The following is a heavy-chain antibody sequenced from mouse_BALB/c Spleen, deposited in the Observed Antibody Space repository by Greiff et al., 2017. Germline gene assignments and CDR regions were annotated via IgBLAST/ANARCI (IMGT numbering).Heavy chain of an antibody. V-gene: IGHV3-2*02. CDR2: ISYSGST. J-gene: IGHJ3*01. Sequence: DVQLQESGPGLVKPSQSLSLTCTVTGYSITSDYAWNWIRQFPGNKLEWMGYISYSGSTSYNPSLKSRISITRDTSKNQFFLQLNSVTTEDTATYYCARDDYKPYWGQGTLVTVSA. CDR3: ARDDYKPY. CDR1: GYSITSDYA. D-gene: IGHD2-4*01.